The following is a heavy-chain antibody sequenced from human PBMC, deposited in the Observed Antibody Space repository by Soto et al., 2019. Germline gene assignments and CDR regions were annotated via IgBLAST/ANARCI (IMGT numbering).Heavy chain of an antibody. J-gene: IGHJ4*02. Sequence: VQLVESGGGLVQPGGSLRLSCVASGLTFSSYWMTWVRQAPGKGLEWVANINEGGSATYYVDSVKGRFTISRDNAENSIFLLMNSLRVEETAVYYCASGGHVDYCGQGTLVTVSS. CDR1: GLTFSSYW. V-gene: IGHV3-7*01. D-gene: IGHD3-16*01. CDR3: ASGGHVDY. CDR2: INEGGSAT.